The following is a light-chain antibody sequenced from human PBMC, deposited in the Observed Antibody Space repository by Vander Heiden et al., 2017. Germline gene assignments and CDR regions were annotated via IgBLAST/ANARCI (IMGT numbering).Light chain of an antibody. CDR1: SSNIGSSS. V-gene: IGLV1-47*01. CDR2: KNT. CDR3: AAWDDSLTVL. Sequence: SVLTQPPSMSGTPGQSLTIPCSGSSSNIGSSSVSWYQQFPGTAPKLIITKNTRRTSGVPYRFSGSKSGTSASLAISGLRSEDEAEYFCAAWDDSLTVLFGGGTKVTVL. J-gene: IGLJ2*01.